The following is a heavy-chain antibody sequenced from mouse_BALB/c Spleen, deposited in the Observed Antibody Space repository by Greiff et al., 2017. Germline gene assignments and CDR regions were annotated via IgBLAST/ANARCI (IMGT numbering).Heavy chain of an antibody. V-gene: IGHV5-17*02. Sequence: EVMLVESGGGLVQPGGSRKLSCAASGFTFSSFGMHWVRQAPEKGLEWVAYISSGSSTIYYADTVKGRFTISRDNPKNTLFLQMTSLRSEDTAMYYCARSLGTTNYFDYWGQGTTLTVSS. D-gene: IGHD2-13*01. CDR1: GFTFSSFG. CDR3: ARSLGTTNYFDY. CDR2: ISSGSSTI. J-gene: IGHJ2*01.